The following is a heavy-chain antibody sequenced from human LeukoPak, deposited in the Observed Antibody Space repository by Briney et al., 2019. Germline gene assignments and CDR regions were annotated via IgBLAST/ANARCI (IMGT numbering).Heavy chain of an antibody. J-gene: IGHJ4*02. CDR2: VSTDSTYT. D-gene: IGHD2-2*01. CDR3: TTGEIEIAYCDSSSCVDY. V-gene: IGHV3-11*05. CDR1: GFTFSDYY. Sequence: PGGSLRLSCTASGFTFSDYYMTWIRQAPGKGLEWLSYVSTDSTYTNYADSVKGRFTISRDNAKSSLYLQLNSLTAEDTAVYYCTTGEIEIAYCDSSSCVDYWGQGTLVTVSS.